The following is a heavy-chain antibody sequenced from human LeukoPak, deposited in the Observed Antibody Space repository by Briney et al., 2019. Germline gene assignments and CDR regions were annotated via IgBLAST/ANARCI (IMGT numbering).Heavy chain of an antibody. J-gene: IGHJ4*02. V-gene: IGHV3-30*01. CDR2: ISYDGSNK. D-gene: IGHD4-17*01. Sequence: AAISYDGSNKKYGDSVKGRFTISSDNSKNTLYLQMNSLRPEDTAVYYCARQSSVTRSGLDSWGQGTXVXXSS. CDR3: ARQSSVTRSGLDS.